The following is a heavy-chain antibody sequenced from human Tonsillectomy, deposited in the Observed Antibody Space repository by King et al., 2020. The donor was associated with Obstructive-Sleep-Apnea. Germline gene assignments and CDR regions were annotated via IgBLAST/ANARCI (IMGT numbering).Heavy chain of an antibody. CDR3: ARHGAVAGTANWFDP. CDR2: IDPSDSYT. Sequence: VQLVESGAEVKKPGESLRISCKGSGYSFTSYWISWVRQMPGKGLEWMGRIDPSDSYTNYSPSFQGHVTISADKSISTAYLQWSSLKASDTAMYYCARHGAVAGTANWFDPWGQGTLVTVSS. D-gene: IGHD6-19*01. V-gene: IGHV5-10-1*03. CDR1: GYSFTSYW. J-gene: IGHJ5*02.